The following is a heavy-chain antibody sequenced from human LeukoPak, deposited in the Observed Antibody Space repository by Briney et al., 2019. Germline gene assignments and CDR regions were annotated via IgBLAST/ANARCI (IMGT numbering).Heavy chain of an antibody. CDR2: ISAYNGNT. Sequence: ASVKVSCKASGYTFTSHGISWLRQAPGQGLEWMGWISAYNGNTDYAQKVQGRVTMTTDTSTSTAYMELRSLRSDDTAVYYCARDQGSKGFDCWGQGTLVTVSS. CDR1: GYTFTSHG. CDR3: ARDQGSKGFDC. J-gene: IGHJ4*02. V-gene: IGHV1-18*01.